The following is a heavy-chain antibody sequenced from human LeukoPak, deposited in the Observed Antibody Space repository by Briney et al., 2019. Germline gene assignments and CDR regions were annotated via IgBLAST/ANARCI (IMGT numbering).Heavy chain of an antibody. Sequence: GGSLRLSCASSGFSFSSYAMTWVRQAPGKGLEWVSSISSSGAGTYYADSVKGRFTFSRDNSKNTEYLQMNSLRVEDTAVYYCAKGASWLDSWGQGTLVSVSS. CDR1: GFSFSSYA. J-gene: IGHJ5*01. V-gene: IGHV3-23*01. CDR2: ISSSGAGT. CDR3: AKGASWLDS.